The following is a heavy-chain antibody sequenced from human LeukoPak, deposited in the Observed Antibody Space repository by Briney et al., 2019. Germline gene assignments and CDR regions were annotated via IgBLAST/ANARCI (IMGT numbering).Heavy chain of an antibody. J-gene: IGHJ4*02. V-gene: IGHV4-4*07. D-gene: IGHD6-19*01. CDR3: AKDMSGYSSGWYVQSGDY. CDR2: IYTSGIT. Sequence: PSETLSLTCTVSGGSISTYYWTWIRQPAGKGLEWIGRIYTSGITDYNPSLKSRVTVSVDTSKNQFSLKLSSVTAADTAVYYCAKDMSGYSSGWYVQSGDYWGQGTLVTVSS. CDR1: GGSISTYY.